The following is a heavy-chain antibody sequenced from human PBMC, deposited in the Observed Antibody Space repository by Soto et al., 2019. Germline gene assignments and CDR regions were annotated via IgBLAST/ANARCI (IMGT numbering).Heavy chain of an antibody. CDR2: ISAYNGNT. Sequence: APVKVSCKASGYTFASYGISWVRQAPGQGLEWMGWISAYNGNTNYAQKLQGRVTMTTDTSTSTAYMELRSLRSDDTAVYYCAKVMVDIVVVPAATLYFDYWGQGTLVTVSS. D-gene: IGHD2-2*01. J-gene: IGHJ4*02. CDR1: GYTFASYG. V-gene: IGHV1-18*01. CDR3: AKVMVDIVVVPAATLYFDY.